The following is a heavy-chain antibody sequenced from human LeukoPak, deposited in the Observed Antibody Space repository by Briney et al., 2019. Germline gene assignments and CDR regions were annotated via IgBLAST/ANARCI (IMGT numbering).Heavy chain of an antibody. D-gene: IGHD3-10*01. V-gene: IGHV4-59*01. CDR3: ARVILSTASTYYYGSGSYYKEYYFDY. Sequence: SETLSLTCTVSGGSISSYYWSWIRQPPGKGLEWIGYIYYSGSTNYNPSLKSRVTISVDTSKNQFSLKLSSVTAADTAVYYCARVILSTASTYYYGSGSYYKEYYFDYWGQGTLVTVSS. J-gene: IGHJ4*02. CDR1: GGSISSYY. CDR2: IYYSGST.